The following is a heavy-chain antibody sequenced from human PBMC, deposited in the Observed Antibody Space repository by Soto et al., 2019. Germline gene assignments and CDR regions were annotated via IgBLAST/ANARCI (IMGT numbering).Heavy chain of an antibody. D-gene: IGHD3-10*01. CDR3: ARTYYYGSGSYFTIDY. V-gene: IGHV1-69*01. Sequence: QVQLVQSGAEVKKPGSSVKVSCKASGGTFSSYAISWVRQAPGQGLEWMGGIIPIFGTANYAQKFQGRVTITADESTITAYMELSSLRSEDTAVYYCARTYYYGSGSYFTIDYWGQGTLVTVSS. CDR1: GGTFSSYA. J-gene: IGHJ4*02. CDR2: IIPIFGTA.